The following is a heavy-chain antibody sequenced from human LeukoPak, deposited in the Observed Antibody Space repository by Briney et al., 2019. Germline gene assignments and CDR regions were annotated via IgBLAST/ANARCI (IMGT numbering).Heavy chain of an antibody. CDR3: ARGAYDILTGYRSYWYFDL. J-gene: IGHJ2*01. CDR1: GFTFSDYY. CDR2: ISSSSLYT. Sequence: KPGGSLRLSCAASGFTFSDYYMSWIRQAPGKGLEWVSYISSSSLYTNYADSVKGRFTISRDNAKNSLYLQMNSLRAEDTAVYYCARGAYDILTGYRSYWYFDLWGRGTLVTVSS. D-gene: IGHD3-9*01. V-gene: IGHV3-11*05.